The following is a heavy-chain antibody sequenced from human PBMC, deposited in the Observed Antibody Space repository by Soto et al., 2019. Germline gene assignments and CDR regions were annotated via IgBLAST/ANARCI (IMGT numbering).Heavy chain of an antibody. J-gene: IGHJ4*02. D-gene: IGHD5-12*01. V-gene: IGHV4-61*05. CDR3: ARGVATSPVHY. CDR2: IYYSGST. Sequence: PSETLSLTCTVSGGSISSRGSMSGRSFYGGWMRQPPGKGLEWIGYIYYSGSTNYNPSLKSRVTISVDTSKNQFSLKLSSVTAADTAVYYCARGVATSPVHYWGQGTLVTVSS. CDR1: GGSISSRGSMSGRSFY.